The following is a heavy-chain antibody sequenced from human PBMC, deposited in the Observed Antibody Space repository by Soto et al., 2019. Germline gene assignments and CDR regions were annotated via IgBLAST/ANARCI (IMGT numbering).Heavy chain of an antibody. D-gene: IGHD6-13*01. CDR1: GFTFSSYA. CDR2: ISGSGGST. CDR3: AKGKVTQYSSSWQKSFNYYFDY. V-gene: IGHV3-23*01. Sequence: TGGSLRLSCAASGFTFSSYAMSWVRQAPGKGLEWVSAISGSGGSTYYADSVKGRFTISRDNSKNTLYLQMNSLRAEDTAVYYCAKGKVTQYSSSWQKSFNYYFDYWGQGTLVTVSS. J-gene: IGHJ4*02.